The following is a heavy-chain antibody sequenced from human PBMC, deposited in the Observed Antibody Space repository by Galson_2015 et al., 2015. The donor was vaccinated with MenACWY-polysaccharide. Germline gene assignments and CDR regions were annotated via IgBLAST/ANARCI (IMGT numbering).Heavy chain of an antibody. Sequence: SLRLSCAASGFTFSSYAMSWVRQAPGKGLEWVSTVSGSGSSTYYADSVKGRFTISRDNSKNTLYLQMGSLRAEDTAVYYCAKVAVAGPMSFFDYWGQGTLVTASS. J-gene: IGHJ4*02. CDR1: GFTFSSYA. CDR2: VSGSGSST. CDR3: AKVAVAGPMSFFDY. V-gene: IGHV3-23*01. D-gene: IGHD6-19*01.